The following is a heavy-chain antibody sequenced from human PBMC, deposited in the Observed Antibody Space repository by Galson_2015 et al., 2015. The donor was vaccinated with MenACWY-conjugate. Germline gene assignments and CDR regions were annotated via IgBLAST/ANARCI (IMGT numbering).Heavy chain of an antibody. Sequence: SVKVSCKASGFTFSSYAISWVRQAPGQGLEWMGGIIPIFGTANYAQKFQGRVTITADKSTSTVYMELSSLRSEDTAVYYCARGGIYAWTNLDYWGQGTLVTVSS. CDR2: IIPIFGTA. D-gene: IGHD3/OR15-3a*01. CDR3: ARGGIYAWTNLDY. CDR1: GFTFSSYA. J-gene: IGHJ4*02. V-gene: IGHV1-69*06.